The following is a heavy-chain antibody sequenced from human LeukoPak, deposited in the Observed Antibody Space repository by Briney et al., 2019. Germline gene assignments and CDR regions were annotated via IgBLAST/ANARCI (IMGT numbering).Heavy chain of an antibody. CDR1: GYTFTSYF. CDR2: INPSGGST. CDR3: ARTAGRTFDY. J-gene: IGHJ4*02. Sequence: ASVTVSCTASGYTFTSYFMHWVRQAPGQGLEWMGIINPSGGSTSYAQKFQGRVTMTRDTSTNTVYMELSSLRSEDTAVYYCARTAGRTFDYWGQGTLVTVSS. D-gene: IGHD6-6*01. V-gene: IGHV1-46*01.